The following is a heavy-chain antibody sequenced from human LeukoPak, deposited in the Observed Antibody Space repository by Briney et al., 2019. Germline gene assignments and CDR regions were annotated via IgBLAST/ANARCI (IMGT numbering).Heavy chain of an antibody. CDR2: IRYDGSNK. CDR3: ARDLVFYYFDSSGYFGAFDI. J-gene: IGHJ3*02. CDR1: GFTFSSYG. Sequence: GGSLRLSCAASGFTFSSYGMHWVRQAPGKGLEWVAFIRYDGSNKYYADSVKGQFTISRDNSKNTLYLQMSSLRAEDTAVYYCARDLVFYYFDSSGYFGAFDIWGQGTMVTVSS. V-gene: IGHV3-30*02. D-gene: IGHD3-22*01.